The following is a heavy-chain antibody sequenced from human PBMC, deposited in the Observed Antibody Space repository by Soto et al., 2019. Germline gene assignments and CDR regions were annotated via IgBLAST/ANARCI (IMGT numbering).Heavy chain of an antibody. V-gene: IGHV1-69*13. Sequence: SVKVSCKASGGTFSSYPLSWVRQAPGQGLEWMGGIIPIFGTTKYAQKFQGRVTIIADESTTTAYMELSSLRSEDTAVYYCAMIDYSSGSDYWGQGTLVTVSS. CDR3: AMIDYSSGSDY. CDR1: GGTFSSYP. J-gene: IGHJ4*02. CDR2: IIPIFGTT. D-gene: IGHD6-19*01.